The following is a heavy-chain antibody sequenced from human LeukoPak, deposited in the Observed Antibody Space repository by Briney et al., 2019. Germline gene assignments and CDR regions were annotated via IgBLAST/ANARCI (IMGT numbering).Heavy chain of an antibody. V-gene: IGHV4-39*01. CDR3: ARHPGRLFDY. Sequence: ASETLSLTCTVSGGSISSSSFYWGWIRQPPGKGLEWIASIYYSGNTYYNPSLKSRVSISVDTSKNQFSLKLSAVTAADTAVYYCARHPGRLFDYWGQGTLVTVSS. CDR1: GGSISSSSFY. CDR2: IYYSGNT. J-gene: IGHJ4*02.